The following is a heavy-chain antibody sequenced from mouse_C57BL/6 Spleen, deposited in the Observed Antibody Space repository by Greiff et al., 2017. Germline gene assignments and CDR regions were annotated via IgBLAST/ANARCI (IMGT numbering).Heavy chain of an antibody. CDR1: GFNIKDDY. D-gene: IGHD1-1*01. Sequence: VQLQQSGAELVRPGASVKLSCTASGFNIKDDYMHWVKQRPEHGLEWIGWIYPGNGDTEYAAKFQGKATITADTSSNTAYLQLSSLTSEDTAVYYCTGSSSYGYFDVWGTGTTVTVSS. J-gene: IGHJ1*03. CDR2: IYPGNGDT. CDR3: TGSSSYGYFDV. V-gene: IGHV14-4*01.